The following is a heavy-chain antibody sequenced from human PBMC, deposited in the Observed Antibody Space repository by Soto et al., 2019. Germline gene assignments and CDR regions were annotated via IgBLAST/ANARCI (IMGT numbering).Heavy chain of an antibody. V-gene: IGHV1-18*04. Sequence: GASVKVSCKASGYTFTSYYMHWVRQAPGQGLEWMGWISAYNGNTNYAQKLQGRVTMTTDTSTSTAYMELRSLRSDDTAVYYCARDIIGAVGARGFDYWGQGTLVTVSS. CDR3: ARDIIGAVGARGFDY. CDR2: ISAYNGNT. D-gene: IGHD1-26*01. J-gene: IGHJ4*02. CDR1: GYTFTSYY.